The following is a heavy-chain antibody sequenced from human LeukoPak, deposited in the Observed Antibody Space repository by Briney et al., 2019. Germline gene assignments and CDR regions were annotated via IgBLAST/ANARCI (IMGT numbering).Heavy chain of an antibody. CDR2: IDQGGSTK. CDR1: GFTFNTYW. CDR3: VRDKGGRSGAIYYDAFDV. V-gene: IGHV3-7*01. J-gene: IGHJ3*01. Sequence: GGYLRLSCAASGFTFNTYWMIWVRQAPGKGLEGVANIDQGGSTKYYVDSLKGRFTISRDNAKNSLYLQMNSLRAEDTAVYYCVRDKGGRSGAIYYDAFDVWGQGTMVTVSS. D-gene: IGHD1-26*01.